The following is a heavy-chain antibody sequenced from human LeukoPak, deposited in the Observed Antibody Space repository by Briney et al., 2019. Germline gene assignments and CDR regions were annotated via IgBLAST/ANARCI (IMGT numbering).Heavy chain of an antibody. V-gene: IGHV4-34*01. CDR1: AGSFSTYY. Sequence: SETLSLTCAVYAGSFSTYYWSWIRQPPGKGLEWIGEINHSGSTNYNPSLKSRVTISVDTSKNQFPLKLSSVTAADTAVYYCASCSSTSCPDWGQGTLVTVSS. J-gene: IGHJ4*02. CDR3: ASCSSTSCPD. CDR2: INHSGST. D-gene: IGHD2-2*01.